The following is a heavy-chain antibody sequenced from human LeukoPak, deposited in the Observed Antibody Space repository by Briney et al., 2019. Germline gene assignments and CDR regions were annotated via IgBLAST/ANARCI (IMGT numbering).Heavy chain of an antibody. CDR3: ARAHDCSSTSCYILWSVNWFDP. J-gene: IGHJ5*02. CDR1: GFIFSSYA. V-gene: IGHV3-23*01. CDR2: ISASASHT. D-gene: IGHD2-2*02. Sequence: GGSLRLSCAASGFIFSSYAMSWVRQGPGMGLESVSAISASASHTYYADSVKGRFTISRDNSKNTLYLQMNSLRAEDTAVYYCARAHDCSSTSCYILWSVNWFDPWGQGTLVTVSS.